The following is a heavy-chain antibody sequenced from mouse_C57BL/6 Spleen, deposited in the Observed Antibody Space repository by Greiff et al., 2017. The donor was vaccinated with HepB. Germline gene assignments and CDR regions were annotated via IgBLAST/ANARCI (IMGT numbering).Heavy chain of an antibody. V-gene: IGHV5-17*01. D-gene: IGHD1-1*01. CDR3: ARGDGSEDLYAMDY. Sequence: EVKLVESGGGLVKPGGSLKLSCAASGFTFSDYGMHWVRQATEKGLGWFAYISSGSSTIYYTDTVKGRFTISRDNAKNTLFLQMTSLRSEDTAMYYCARGDGSEDLYAMDYWGQGTSVTVSS. CDR2: ISSGSSTI. J-gene: IGHJ4*01. CDR1: GFTFSDYG.